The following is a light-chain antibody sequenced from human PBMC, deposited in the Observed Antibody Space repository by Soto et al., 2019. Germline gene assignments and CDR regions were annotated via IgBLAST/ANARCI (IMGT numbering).Light chain of an antibody. Sequence: EIVMTQSPATLSVSPGERATLSCRASQSVSSNLAWYQQKPGQAPRLLIYGASTRATGIPARFSGSGSGTEFPLTISSLQSEYFAFYYCQQYNNWPYTFGQGTKLEIK. CDR3: QQYNNWPYT. J-gene: IGKJ2*01. V-gene: IGKV3-15*01. CDR2: GAS. CDR1: QSVSSN.